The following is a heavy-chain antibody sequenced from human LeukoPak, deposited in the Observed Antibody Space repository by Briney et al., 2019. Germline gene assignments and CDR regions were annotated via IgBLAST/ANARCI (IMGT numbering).Heavy chain of an antibody. CDR1: GYSFTSYD. CDR3: ARGRDYYDSSGYYYGY. V-gene: IGHV1-69*06. D-gene: IGHD3-22*01. CDR2: IIPIFGTA. Sequence: ASVKVSCKTSGYSFTSYDINWVRQAPGQGLEWMGGIIPIFGTANYAQKFQGRVTITADKSTSTAYMDLSSLRSEDTAVYYCARGRDYYDSSGYYYGYWGQGTLVTVSS. J-gene: IGHJ4*02.